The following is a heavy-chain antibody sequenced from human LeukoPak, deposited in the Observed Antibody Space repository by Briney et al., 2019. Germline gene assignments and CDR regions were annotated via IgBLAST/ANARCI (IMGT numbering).Heavy chain of an antibody. CDR3: ARVSEGYKTSYYYYMDV. CDR1: GGTFSSYA. Sequence: SVKVSCKASGGTFSSYAISWVRLAPGPGLEWMGGIIPIFGTANYAQKFQGRVTITADKSTSTAYMELSSLRSEDTAVYYCARVSEGYKTSYYYYMDVWGKGTTVTVSS. J-gene: IGHJ6*03. D-gene: IGHD5-24*01. CDR2: IIPIFGTA. V-gene: IGHV1-69*06.